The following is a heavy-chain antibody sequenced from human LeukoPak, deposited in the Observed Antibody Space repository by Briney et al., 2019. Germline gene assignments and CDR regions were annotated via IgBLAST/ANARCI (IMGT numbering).Heavy chain of an antibody. J-gene: IGHJ4*02. CDR1: GFTFSSYE. CDR2: ISSSGSTI. D-gene: IGHD2-15*01. Sequence: GGSLRLSCAASGFTFSSYEMNWVRQAPGKGLEWVSYISSSGSTIYYADSAKGRFTISRDNAKNSLYLQMNSLRAEDTAVYYCARVENFYCSGGSCTGYWGQGTLVTVSS. V-gene: IGHV3-48*03. CDR3: ARVENFYCSGGSCTGY.